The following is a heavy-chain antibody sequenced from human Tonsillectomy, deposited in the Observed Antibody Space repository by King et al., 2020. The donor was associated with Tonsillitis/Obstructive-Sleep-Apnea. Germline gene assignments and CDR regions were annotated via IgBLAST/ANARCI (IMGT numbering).Heavy chain of an antibody. CDR1: AFTFSSYW. Sequence: VQLVESGGGLVQPGGSLRLSCAASAFTFSSYWMYWVRQAPGKGLVWVSRIDHDGRSTSYADSVKGRFTISRDNAKNTLYLQMNSLRAADTAVYYCARADWITGDGGGALDIWGQGTTVTVSS. J-gene: IGHJ3*02. CDR2: IDHDGRST. D-gene: IGHD7-27*01. V-gene: IGHV3-74*01. CDR3: ARADWITGDGGGALDI.